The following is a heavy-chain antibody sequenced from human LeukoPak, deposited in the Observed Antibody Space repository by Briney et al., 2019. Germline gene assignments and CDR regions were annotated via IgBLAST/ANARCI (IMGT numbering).Heavy chain of an antibody. J-gene: IGHJ3*01. V-gene: IGHV3-43*02. CDR1: GFTFDDHA. D-gene: IGHD3-9*01. CDR2: ITANGGA. CDR3: AKVLNPHAFKV. Sequence: GGSLRLSCAASGFTFDDHAMHWVRQAPGKGPEWVSYITANGGAYYADSVKGRFTISRDNGKNSLYLQMNILRPEDTALYYCAKVLNPHAFKVWGNGKMVTVFS.